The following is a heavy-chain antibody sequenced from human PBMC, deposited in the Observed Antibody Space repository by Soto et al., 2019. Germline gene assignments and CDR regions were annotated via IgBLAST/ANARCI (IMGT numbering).Heavy chain of an antibody. CDR1: GFTFSSYW. V-gene: IGHV3-7*01. Sequence: PGGSLRLSCAASGFTFSSYWMSWVRQAPGKGLEWVANIKQDGSEKYYVDSVKDRFTISRDNVKNSLYLQMNSLRAEDTAVYYCARDRNDFWSGYESYWGQGTLVTVSS. D-gene: IGHD3-3*01. CDR3: ARDRNDFWSGYESY. J-gene: IGHJ4*02. CDR2: IKQDGSEK.